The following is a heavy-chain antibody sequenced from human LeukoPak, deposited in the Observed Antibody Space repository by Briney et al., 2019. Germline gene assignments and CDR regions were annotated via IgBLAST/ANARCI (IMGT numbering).Heavy chain of an antibody. CDR3: ARGFSLVVASYYGMDV. CDR1: GYTFTSYD. Sequence: GASVKVSCKASGYTFTSYDINWVRQATGQGLEWMGWMNPNSGNTGYAQKFQGRVTMTRNTSISTAYMELSSLRSEDTAVYYCARGFSLVVASYYGMDVWGQGTTVTVSS. D-gene: IGHD2-15*01. J-gene: IGHJ6*02. V-gene: IGHV1-8*01. CDR2: MNPNSGNT.